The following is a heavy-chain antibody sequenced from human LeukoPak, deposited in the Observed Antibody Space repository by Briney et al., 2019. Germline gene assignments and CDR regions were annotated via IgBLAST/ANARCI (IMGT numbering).Heavy chain of an antibody. J-gene: IGHJ4*02. CDR3: ARDLGMYYFDY. Sequence: PETLSLTCAVYGGSLSGYYWSWIRQSPGKGLEWIGEINDSGSTNYNPSLKSRVTISVDTSKNQFSLKLTSVTAADTAVYYCARDLGMYYFDYWGQGTLVTVSS. CDR2: INDSGST. V-gene: IGHV4-34*01. CDR1: GGSLSGYY.